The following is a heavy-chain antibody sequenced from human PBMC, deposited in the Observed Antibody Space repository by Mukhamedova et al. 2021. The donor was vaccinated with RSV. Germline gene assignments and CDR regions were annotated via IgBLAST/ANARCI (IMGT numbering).Heavy chain of an antibody. CDR3: AKGSYDILTGYPLPDY. Sequence: SSYEMNWVRQAPGKGLEWVSYISSSGSTIYYADSVKGRFTISRDNSKNTLYLQMNSLRAEDTAVYYCAKGSYDILTGYPLPDYWG. CDR2: ISSSGSTI. D-gene: IGHD3-9*01. V-gene: IGHV3-48*03. CDR1: SSYE. J-gene: IGHJ4*01.